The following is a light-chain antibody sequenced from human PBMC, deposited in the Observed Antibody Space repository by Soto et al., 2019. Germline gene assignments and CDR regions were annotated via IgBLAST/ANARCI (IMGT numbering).Light chain of an antibody. J-gene: IGLJ1*01. V-gene: IGLV1-47*01. CDR1: TSNIGSNY. Sequence: QSVLTQPPSASGTPGQGVTISCSGSTSNIGSNYVYWYQQLPGTAPKLLIHRNNQRPSGVPDRFSGSKSGTSASLAISGLRSDDEADYFCATWDDSLNGFDVFGTGTKVTVL. CDR2: RNN. CDR3: ATWDDSLNGFDV.